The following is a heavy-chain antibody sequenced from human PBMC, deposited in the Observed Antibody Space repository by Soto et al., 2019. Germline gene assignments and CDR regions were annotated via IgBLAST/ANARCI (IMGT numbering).Heavy chain of an antibody. CDR2: ISAYNGST. CDR3: ARDGFFGVGGVFTLDAFD. J-gene: IGHJ3*02. D-gene: IGHD3-16*01. Sequence: GASVKVSCKASGYTFTSYGISWVRQAPGQGLEWMGWISAYNGSTSYAQKFQGRVTMTRDTSTSTVYMELSSLRSEDTAVYYCARDGFFGVGGVFTLDAFDIGAKG. CDR1: GYTFTSYG. V-gene: IGHV1-18*01.